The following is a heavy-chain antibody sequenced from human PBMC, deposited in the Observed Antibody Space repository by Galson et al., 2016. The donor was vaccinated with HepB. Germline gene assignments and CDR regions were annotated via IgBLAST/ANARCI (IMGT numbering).Heavy chain of an antibody. Sequence: SLRLSCAASGFTFSSYAMSWVRQAPGKGLEWVSRIHISGDTTYYADSVKGRFTISRDNSKNTLFLQMNSLRAEDTAVYYCAKDPHPYPLFDNYFDYWGQGTLVTVSS. CDR1: GFTFSSYA. CDR2: IHISGDTT. J-gene: IGHJ4*02. D-gene: IGHD2-2*01. V-gene: IGHV3-23*01. CDR3: AKDPHPYPLFDNYFDY.